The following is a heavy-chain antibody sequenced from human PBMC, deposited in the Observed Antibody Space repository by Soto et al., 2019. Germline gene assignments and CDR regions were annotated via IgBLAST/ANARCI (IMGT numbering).Heavy chain of an antibody. CDR2: IIPIFGTA. D-gene: IGHD6-13*01. J-gene: IGHJ4*02. CDR1: GGTFSSYA. V-gene: IGHV1-69*13. Sequence: SVKVSCKASGGTFSSYAISWVRQAPGQGLEWMGGIIPIFGTANYAQKFQGRVTITADESTSTAYMELSSLRSEDTAVYYCARGREQQLFYFDYWGQGTLVTVSS. CDR3: ARGREQQLFYFDY.